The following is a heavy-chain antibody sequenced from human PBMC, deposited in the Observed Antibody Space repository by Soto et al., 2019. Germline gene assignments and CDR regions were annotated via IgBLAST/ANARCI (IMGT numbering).Heavy chain of an antibody. CDR3: AKGGHQSYFDY. CDR2: VSGNGGET. CDR1: GLTFRNYA. D-gene: IGHD2-2*01. Sequence: EVQLLESGGALVQPGGSLRLSCVASGLTFRNYAMTWVRQAPGKGPEWVSTVSGNGGETFYADSMKGRFTISRDNSKDTVYLVMNSLRVEDTAIYYCAKGGHQSYFDYWGQGTLVAVSS. V-gene: IGHV3-23*01. J-gene: IGHJ4*02.